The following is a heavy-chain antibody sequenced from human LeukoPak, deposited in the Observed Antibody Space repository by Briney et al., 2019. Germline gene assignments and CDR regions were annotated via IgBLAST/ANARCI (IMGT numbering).Heavy chain of an antibody. Sequence: GRSLRLSCAASGFTFSSYAMHWVRQAPGKGLEWVAFILYDGSNKYYADSVKGRFTISRDNSKNTLYLQMNSLRAEDTAVYYCAKDLGAAAEDYWGQGTLVTDSS. CDR1: GFTFSSYA. CDR3: AKDLGAAAEDY. D-gene: IGHD6-13*01. CDR2: ILYDGSNK. V-gene: IGHV3-30*04. J-gene: IGHJ4*02.